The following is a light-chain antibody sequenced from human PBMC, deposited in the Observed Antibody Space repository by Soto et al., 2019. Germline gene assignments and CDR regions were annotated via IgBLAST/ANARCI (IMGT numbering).Light chain of an antibody. Sequence: IHIPQWPSHRSASVGDRVTITCLTSQNIFSYLNWYQQKAGHAPKLLIHSASTLERGVPPRFSGIGSGTEFTLTISSLQPDDFATYYCQQYYSCSVMFGQGTKVDIK. V-gene: IGKV1-5*01. J-gene: IGKJ1*01. CDR2: SAS. CDR1: QNIFSY. CDR3: QQYYSCSVM.